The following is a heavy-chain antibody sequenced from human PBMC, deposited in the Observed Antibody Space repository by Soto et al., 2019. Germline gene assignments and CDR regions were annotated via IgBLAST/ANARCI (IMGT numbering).Heavy chain of an antibody. Sequence: SETLSLTCTVSGGSISSYYWSWIRQPPGKGLEWIGYIYYSGSTNYNPSLKSRVTISVDTSKNQFSLKLGSVTAADTAVYYCARDQGGDILTGYYPDYYYGMDVWGQGTTVTVSS. CDR2: IYYSGST. J-gene: IGHJ6*02. CDR3: ARDQGGDILTGYYPDYYYGMDV. V-gene: IGHV4-59*01. D-gene: IGHD3-9*01. CDR1: GGSISSYY.